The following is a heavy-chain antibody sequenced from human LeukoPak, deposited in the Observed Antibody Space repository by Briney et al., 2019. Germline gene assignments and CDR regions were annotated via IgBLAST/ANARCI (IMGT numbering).Heavy chain of an antibody. CDR2: ISGAGGST. V-gene: IGHV3-23*01. CDR3: AREVPSLDY. D-gene: IGHD4/OR15-4a*01. J-gene: IGHJ4*02. CDR1: GFKFSNFA. Sequence: PGGSLRLSCAASGFKFSNFAMTWVRQAPGKGLEWVSSISGAGGSTFSAASVTGRFTISRDNSKITLYLQMNGLRAEDTAIYYCAREVPSLDYWGQGTLVTVSS.